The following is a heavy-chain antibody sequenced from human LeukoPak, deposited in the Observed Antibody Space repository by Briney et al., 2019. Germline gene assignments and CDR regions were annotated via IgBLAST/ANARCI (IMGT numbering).Heavy chain of an antibody. CDR3: AREVTGTTAPAFDI. Sequence: SETLPLTCAVYGGSFSAYYWSWIRQPPGKGLEWIGEINHSGSTNYNPSLKSRVTISVDTSKNQFSLKLSSVTAADTAVFYCAREVTGTTAPAFDIWGQGTMVTVSS. V-gene: IGHV4-34*01. CDR1: GGSFSAYY. D-gene: IGHD1-7*01. CDR2: INHSGST. J-gene: IGHJ3*02.